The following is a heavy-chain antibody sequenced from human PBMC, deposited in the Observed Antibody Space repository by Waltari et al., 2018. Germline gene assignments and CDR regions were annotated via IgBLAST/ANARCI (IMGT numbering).Heavy chain of an antibody. CDR2: INPNSGGT. CDR1: GYTFTGYY. J-gene: IGHJ5*02. V-gene: IGHV1-2*06. D-gene: IGHD6-19*01. CDR3: ARYPHLLSVAGTNWFDP. Sequence: QVQLVQSGAEVKKPGASVKVSCKASGYTFTGYYMHWVRQAPGQGLEWMGRINPNSGGTNYAQKFQGRVTMTRDTSISTAYMELSRLRSDDTAVYYCARYPHLLSVAGTNWFDPWGQGTLVTVSS.